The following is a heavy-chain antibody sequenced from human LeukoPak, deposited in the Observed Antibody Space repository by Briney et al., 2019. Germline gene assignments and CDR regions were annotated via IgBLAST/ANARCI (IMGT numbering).Heavy chain of an antibody. V-gene: IGHV3-48*01. CDR3: ARVQGYWCFDL. CDR2: ISSSSSTI. J-gene: IGHJ2*01. CDR1: GFTFSSYS. Sequence: PGGSLRLSCAASGFTFSSYSMNWVRQAPGKGLEWVSYISSSSSTIYYADSVQGRFTISRDNAKNSLYLQMNSLRAEDTAVYFCARVQGYWCFDLWGRGTLVTVSS.